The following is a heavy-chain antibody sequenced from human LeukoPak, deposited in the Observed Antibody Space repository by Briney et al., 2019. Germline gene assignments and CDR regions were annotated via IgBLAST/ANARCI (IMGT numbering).Heavy chain of an antibody. CDR2: ISAYNGNT. V-gene: IGHV1-18*04. J-gene: IGHJ4*02. CDR3: ARVGHSGYGWYIAY. CDR1: GYTFTSYG. D-gene: IGHD5-12*01. Sequence: ASGKVSCKASGYTFTSYGISWVRQAPGQGLEWMGWISAYNGNTNYAQKLQGRVTMTTDTSTSTAYMELRRLRSDDTAVYYCARVGHSGYGWYIAYWGQGTLVTVSS.